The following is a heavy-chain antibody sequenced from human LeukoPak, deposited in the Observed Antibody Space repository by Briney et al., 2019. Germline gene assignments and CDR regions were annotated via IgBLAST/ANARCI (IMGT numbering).Heavy chain of an antibody. CDR1: GFTFSNAW. CDR3: TTDPGYYYDSSGAFFDY. Sequence: GGSLRLSCAASGFTFSNAWMSWVRQAPGKGLEWVGHIKSKTDGGTTDYAAPVKGRFTISRDDSKNTLYLQMNSLKTEDTAVYYRTTDPGYYYDSSGAFFDYWGQGTLVTVCS. D-gene: IGHD3-22*01. V-gene: IGHV3-15*01. CDR2: IKSKTDGGTT. J-gene: IGHJ4*02.